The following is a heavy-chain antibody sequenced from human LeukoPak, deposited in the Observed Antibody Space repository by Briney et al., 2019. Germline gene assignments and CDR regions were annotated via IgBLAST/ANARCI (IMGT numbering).Heavy chain of an antibody. CDR3: SRESGPYSPFGH. CDR2: ISLSGYT. J-gene: IGHJ4*02. CDR1: GGSITTTNY. V-gene: IGHV4-4*02. D-gene: IGHD1-26*01. Sequence: SGTPSLTCGVSGGSITTTNYWSWARQSPGRGLEWIGEISLSGYTGFNPSLRGRVTMSLDESKNHLSLTLTSVTAADTAIYYCSRESGPYSPFGHWGQGILVTVTT.